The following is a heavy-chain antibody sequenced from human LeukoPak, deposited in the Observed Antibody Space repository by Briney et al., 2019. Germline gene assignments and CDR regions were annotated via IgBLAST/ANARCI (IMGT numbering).Heavy chain of an antibody. CDR1: GFTFSDYY. D-gene: IGHD3-10*01. V-gene: IGHV3-11*01. J-gene: IGHJ4*02. CDR2: ISSSGSTI. Sequence: GGSLRLSCAASGFTFSDYYMSWIRQAPGKGLEWVSYISSSGSTIYYADSVKGRFTISRDNAKNSLYLQMNSLRAEDTAVYYCARPKLLWFGELGYFDYWGQGTLVTVSS. CDR3: ARPKLLWFGELGYFDY.